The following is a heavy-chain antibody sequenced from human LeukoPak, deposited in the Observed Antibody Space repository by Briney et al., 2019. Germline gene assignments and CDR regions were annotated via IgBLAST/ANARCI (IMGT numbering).Heavy chain of an antibody. CDR1: GYTSASYG. D-gene: IGHD5-12*01. Sequence: GASVKVSCKASGYTSASYGIGWVRQAPGQGLEWMGWISGYNGNTNYAQKLQGRVTMTTDTSTSTAYMELRSLRSDDTAVYYCARDLREDIVATFGGNWFDPWGQGTLVTVSS. CDR3: ARDLREDIVATFGGNWFDP. J-gene: IGHJ5*02. V-gene: IGHV1-18*01. CDR2: ISGYNGNT.